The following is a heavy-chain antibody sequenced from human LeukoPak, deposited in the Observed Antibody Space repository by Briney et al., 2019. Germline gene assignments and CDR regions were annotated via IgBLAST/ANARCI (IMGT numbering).Heavy chain of an antibody. CDR1: GFTFDDYA. D-gene: IGHD5-24*01. Sequence: GGSLRLSCAASGFTFDDYAMHWVRQAPGKGLEWVSDIYQGGSTYYSDSVKGRFTISRDISKNTLYLQMNNLRVDDTAVYYCARVRDVYNHVFENWGQGTLVTVS. CDR2: IYQGGST. V-gene: IGHV3-23*03. CDR3: ARVRDVYNHVFEN. J-gene: IGHJ4*02.